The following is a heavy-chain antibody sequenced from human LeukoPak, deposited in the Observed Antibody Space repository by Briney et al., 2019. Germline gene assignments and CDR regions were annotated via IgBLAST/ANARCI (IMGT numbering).Heavy chain of an antibody. D-gene: IGHD6-19*01. CDR1: GFTFSSYG. Sequence: GGSLRLSCAASGFTFSSYGMHWVRQAPGKGLEWVAVISYDGSNKYYADSVKGRFTISRDNSKNTLYLQMNSLRAEDTAVYYCAKFSGSHYYYYYMDVWGKGTTVTVSS. CDR2: ISYDGSNK. J-gene: IGHJ6*03. V-gene: IGHV3-30*18. CDR3: AKFSGSHYYYYYMDV.